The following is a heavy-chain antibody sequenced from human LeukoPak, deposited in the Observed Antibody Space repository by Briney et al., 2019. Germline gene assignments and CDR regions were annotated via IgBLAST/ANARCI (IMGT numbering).Heavy chain of an antibody. V-gene: IGHV3-30*02. Sequence: GGTLRLSCAASIYSFSLHCLYWVRQARGKGLECVAYVYKDDNDKRYADSVKGRFTISRDNSNNRLYLQMNTVRAADAPVYYCATLVKTGEGGRGYFDHWGQGTLVTVSS. CDR1: IYSFSLHC. CDR3: ATLVKTGEGGRGYFDH. J-gene: IGHJ4*02. D-gene: IGHD7-27*01. CDR2: VYKDDNDK.